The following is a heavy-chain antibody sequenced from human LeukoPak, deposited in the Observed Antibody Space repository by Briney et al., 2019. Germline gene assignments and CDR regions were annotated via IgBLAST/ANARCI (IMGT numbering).Heavy chain of an antibody. Sequence: GGSLRLSCAASEFTVSNNYMSWVRQAPGKGLEWVSVIYTGGTTYYADSVKGRFTISRDNSKNTLCLQMNSLRPEDTAVYYCARDFGPYGDGDRYYYYMDVWGKGTTVTVSS. CDR3: ARDFGPYGDGDRYYYYMDV. V-gene: IGHV3-66*02. D-gene: IGHD4-17*01. J-gene: IGHJ6*03. CDR2: IYTGGTT. CDR1: EFTVSNNY.